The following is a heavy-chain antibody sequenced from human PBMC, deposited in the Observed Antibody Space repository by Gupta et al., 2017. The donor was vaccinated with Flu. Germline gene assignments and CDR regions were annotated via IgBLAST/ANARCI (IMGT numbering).Heavy chain of an antibody. D-gene: IGHD6-19*01. Sequence: EVQLVESGGGLVQPGGSVKLSWSASGFNFRNYDIYWVRQAPGKGLEWVASINPDGSATSYVDSVMGRFTLSRDNTENSIHLQMNSLTAEDTAVYYCARAEWLVQRYCDFWGQGALVTVSS. J-gene: IGHJ4*02. CDR1: GFNFRNYD. CDR3: ARAEWLVQRYCDF. V-gene: IGHV3-7*01. CDR2: INPDGSAT.